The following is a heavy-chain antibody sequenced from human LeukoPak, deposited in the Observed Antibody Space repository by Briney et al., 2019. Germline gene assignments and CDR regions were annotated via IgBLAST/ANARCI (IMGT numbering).Heavy chain of an antibody. CDR1: GDSVSSNSAA. J-gene: IGHJ5*02. CDR3: ARALMTRVSTFVWDNWFDP. CDR2: TYYRSKWYN. D-gene: IGHD4-17*01. V-gene: IGHV6-1*01. Sequence: PSQTLSLTCAISGDSVSSNSAAWNWISQSPSRGLEWLGRTYYRSKWYNDYAVSVKSRVTINPDTSKNQFSMQLNSVTPEDTAVYYCARALMTRVSTFVWDNWFDPWGQGTLVAVSS.